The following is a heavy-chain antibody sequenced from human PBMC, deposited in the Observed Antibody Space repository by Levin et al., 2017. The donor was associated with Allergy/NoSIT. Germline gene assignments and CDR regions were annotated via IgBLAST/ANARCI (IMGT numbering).Heavy chain of an antibody. CDR3: ARDGYGDYTDAFDI. CDR1: GFTFSSYW. V-gene: IGHV3-7*04. J-gene: IGHJ3*02. Sequence: GESLKISCAASGFTFSSYWMSWVRQAPGKGLEWVANIKQDGSEKYYVDSVKGRFTISRDNAKNSLYLQMNSLRAEDTAVYYCARDGYGDYTDAFDIWGQGTMVTVSS. CDR2: IKQDGSEK. D-gene: IGHD4-17*01.